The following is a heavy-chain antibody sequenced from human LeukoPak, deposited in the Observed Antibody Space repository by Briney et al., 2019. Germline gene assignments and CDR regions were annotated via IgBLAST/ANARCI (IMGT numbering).Heavy chain of an antibody. CDR2: ISSNGGST. CDR1: GFTFSSYW. CDR3: VKDPRHYYDSSGYYPGNDY. D-gene: IGHD3-22*01. Sequence: GGSLRLSCAASGFTFSSYWMHWVRQAPGKGLEYVSAISSNGGSTYYADSVKGRFIISRDNSKNTQYLQMSSLRAEDTAVYYCVKDPRHYYDSSGYYPGNDYWGQGTLVTVSS. V-gene: IGHV3-64D*09. J-gene: IGHJ4*02.